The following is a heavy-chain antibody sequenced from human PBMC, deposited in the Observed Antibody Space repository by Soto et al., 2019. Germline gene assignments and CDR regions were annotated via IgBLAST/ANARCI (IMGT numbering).Heavy chain of an antibody. J-gene: IGHJ3*02. CDR2: IYSGGST. CDR1: GFTVSSNY. V-gene: IGHV3-66*01. Sequence: PGGSLRLSCAASGFTVSSNYMSWVRQAPGKGLEWVSVIYSGGSTYYADSVKGRFTISRDNSKNTLYLQMNSLRAEDTAVYYCAVRDIVVVTATRDDAFDIWGQGTTVTV. D-gene: IGHD2-21*02. CDR3: AVRDIVVVTATRDDAFDI.